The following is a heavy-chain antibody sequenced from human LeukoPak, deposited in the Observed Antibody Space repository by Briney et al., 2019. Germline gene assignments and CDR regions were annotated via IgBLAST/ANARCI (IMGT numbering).Heavy chain of an antibody. Sequence: GGSLRLSCAASGFTFSSYAMSWVRQAPGKGLEWVSGISGSGGSTNYADSVKGRFTISRDSSKNTLYLQMNSLRAEDTAVYYCAKKVGATYFDYWGQGTLVTVSS. V-gene: IGHV3-23*01. D-gene: IGHD1-26*01. CDR2: ISGSGGST. CDR3: AKKVGATYFDY. J-gene: IGHJ4*02. CDR1: GFTFSSYA.